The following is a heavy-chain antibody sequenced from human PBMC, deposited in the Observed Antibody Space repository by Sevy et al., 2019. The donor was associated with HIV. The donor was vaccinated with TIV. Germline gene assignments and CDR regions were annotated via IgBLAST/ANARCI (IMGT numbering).Heavy chain of an antibody. D-gene: IGHD6-19*01. CDR3: AKDGEGSSGWYRWFDY. Sequence: GGSLRLSCAASGFTFSSYDMSWVRQAPGKGLEWVSAISSSGGSTYYADSVKGRFTISRDNSKNTLYLQMNSLRAEDTAVYYCAKDGEGSSGWYRWFDYWGQGTLVTVSS. V-gene: IGHV3-23*01. CDR2: ISSSGGST. J-gene: IGHJ4*02. CDR1: GFTFSSYD.